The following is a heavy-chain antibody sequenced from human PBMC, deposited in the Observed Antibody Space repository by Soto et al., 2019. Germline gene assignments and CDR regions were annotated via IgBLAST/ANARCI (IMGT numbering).Heavy chain of an antibody. CDR1: GGSFSGYY. V-gene: IGHV4-34*01. J-gene: IGHJ4*02. CDR2: INHSGST. CDR3: ARAPKQTRDY. Sequence: SETLSLTCAVYGGSFSGYYWSWIRQPPGKGLEWIGEINHSGSTNYNPSLKSRVTISVDTSKNQFSLTLRSVTVADTAMYYCARAPKQTRDYWGRGPLATVSS. D-gene: IGHD2-2*01.